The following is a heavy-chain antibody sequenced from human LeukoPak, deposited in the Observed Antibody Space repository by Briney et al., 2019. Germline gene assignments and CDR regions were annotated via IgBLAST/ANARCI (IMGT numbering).Heavy chain of an antibody. J-gene: IGHJ6*03. Sequence: GASVKVSCKASGGTFSSYAISWVRQAPGQGLEWMGGIIPIFGTANYAQKLQGRGTITTDECARTAYMELRRVISEEAAVYYCARSVYDSSGYYPYYYYYYMDVWGKGTTVTVSS. CDR2: IIPIFGTA. D-gene: IGHD3-22*01. CDR1: GGTFSSYA. V-gene: IGHV1-69*05. CDR3: ARSVYDSSGYYPYYYYYYMDV.